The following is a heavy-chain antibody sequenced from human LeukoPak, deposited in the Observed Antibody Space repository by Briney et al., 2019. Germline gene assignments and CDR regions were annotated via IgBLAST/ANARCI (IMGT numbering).Heavy chain of an antibody. CDR2: INHSGST. J-gene: IGHJ4*02. D-gene: IGHD3-10*01. CDR1: GGSFSGYY. V-gene: IGHV4-34*01. CDR3: ARGNYYGSGAPSGYYFDY. Sequence: PSETLSLTCAVYGGSFSGYYWSWIRQPPGKGLEWIGEINHSGSTNYNPSLKSRVTISVDTSKNQFSLKLSSVTAADTAVYYRARGNYYGSGAPSGYYFDYWGQGTLVTVYS.